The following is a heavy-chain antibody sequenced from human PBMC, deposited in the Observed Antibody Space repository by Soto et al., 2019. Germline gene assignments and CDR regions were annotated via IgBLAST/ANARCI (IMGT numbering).Heavy chain of an antibody. CDR3: ARPAMVRGVIPFYYYYGMDV. J-gene: IGHJ6*02. CDR1: GGTFSSYA. CDR2: IIPIFGIA. V-gene: IGHV1-69*17. D-gene: IGHD3-10*01. Sequence: QVQLVQSGAEVKKPGSSVKVSCKASGGTFSSYAISWVRQAPGQGLEWMGGIIPIFGIANYAQKFQGRVTITADKSTSTAYMELSSLRSEDTAVYYCARPAMVRGVIPFYYYYGMDVWGQGTTVTVSS.